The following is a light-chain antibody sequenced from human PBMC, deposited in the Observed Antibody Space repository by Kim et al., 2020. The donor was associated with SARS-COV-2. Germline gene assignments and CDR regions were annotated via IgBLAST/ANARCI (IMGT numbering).Light chain of an antibody. CDR1: SSDVGTSNR. CDR2: DVS. V-gene: IGLV2-18*02. J-gene: IGLJ1*01. CDR3: SSHTNIGTYV. Sequence: GQSLTICCTGSSSDVGTSNRVSWYQQSPGKAPKLMIYDVSNRPSGVPNRFSGSKSGNTASLTISGLQAEEEADYYCSSHTNIGTYVFGTGTKVTVL.